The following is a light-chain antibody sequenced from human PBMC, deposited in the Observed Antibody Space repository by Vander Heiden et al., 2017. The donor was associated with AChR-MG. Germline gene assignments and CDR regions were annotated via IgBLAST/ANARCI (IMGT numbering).Light chain of an antibody. J-gene: IGLJ1*01. V-gene: IGLV3-1*01. CDR2: QES. Sequence: SYELTQPPSVSVSPGQTASITCSGDKLGDKYACWYQQKPGQSPVLVIYQESKRPSGIPERFSGSNSGNTATLTISGTQAMDEADYYCQAWDSSTVFGTGTKVTVL. CDR3: QAWDSSTV. CDR1: KLGDKY.